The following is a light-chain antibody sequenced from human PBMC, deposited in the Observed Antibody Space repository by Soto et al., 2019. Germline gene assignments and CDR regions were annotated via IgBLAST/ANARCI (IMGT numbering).Light chain of an antibody. CDR3: HQYNSYELT. CDR1: QSISSW. V-gene: IGKV1-5*01. Sequence: IRMTQSPSPLSASVGDRVPIPCRSRQSISSWLAWSQQKPGNAPKLLFYDSSSLEGVVPARFSGSRSGTEFTPTISSLQPEYFAACYCHQYNSYELTVGQGTEVEIK. CDR2: DSS. J-gene: IGKJ1*01.